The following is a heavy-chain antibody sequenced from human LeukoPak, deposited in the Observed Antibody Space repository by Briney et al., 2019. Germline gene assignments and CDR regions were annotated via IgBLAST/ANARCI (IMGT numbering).Heavy chain of an antibody. D-gene: IGHD2-15*01. V-gene: IGHV3-48*02. Sequence: GGSLRLSCAASGFTFSSYSMNWVRQAPGKGLEWASYISSSSSTIYYADSVKGRFTISRDNAKNSLYLQMNSLRDEDTAVYYCARGRSGDIVVVVAATPYFDYWGQGTLVTVSS. CDR1: GFTFSSYS. J-gene: IGHJ4*02. CDR3: ARGRSGDIVVVVAATPYFDY. CDR2: ISSSSSTI.